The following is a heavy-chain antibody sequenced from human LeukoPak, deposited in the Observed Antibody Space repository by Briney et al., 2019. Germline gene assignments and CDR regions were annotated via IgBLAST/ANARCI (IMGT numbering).Heavy chain of an antibody. Sequence: EGSLRLSCTAAGFIFNDFDFHWVRQGPGKGLDWVSAIGIGGDTHYSGSVKGRFTISRENAKNSLFLHMNNLRAGDTAVYYCARDRFGMDVWGRGTTVIVSS. CDR3: ARDRFGMDV. J-gene: IGHJ6*02. CDR1: GFIFNDFD. V-gene: IGHV3-13*01. CDR2: IGIGGDT.